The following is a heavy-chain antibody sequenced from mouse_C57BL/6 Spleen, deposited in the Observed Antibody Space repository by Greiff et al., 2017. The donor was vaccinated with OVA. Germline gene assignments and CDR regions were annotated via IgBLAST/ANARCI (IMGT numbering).Heavy chain of an antibody. Sequence: VQLQQSGPELVKPGASVKISCKASGYAFSSSWMNWVKQRPGKGLEWIGRIYPGDGDTNYNGKFKGKATLTADKSSSTAYMQLSSLTSEDSAVYFCARDYGRYFDYWGQGTLVTVSA. V-gene: IGHV1-82*01. CDR3: ARDYGRYFDY. CDR2: IYPGDGDT. D-gene: IGHD2-4*01. J-gene: IGHJ3*01. CDR1: GYAFSSSW.